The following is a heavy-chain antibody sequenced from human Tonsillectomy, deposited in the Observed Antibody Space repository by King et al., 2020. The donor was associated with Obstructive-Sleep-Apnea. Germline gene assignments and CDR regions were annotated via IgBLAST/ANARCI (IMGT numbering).Heavy chain of an antibody. D-gene: IGHD6-13*01. J-gene: IGHJ5*02. V-gene: IGHV3-9*01. CDR1: GFSFDDYA. CDR3: AKDLGSISEAADFDP. CDR2: ISWNSGSI. Sequence: QLVQSGGGLVQPGRSLRLSCAASGFSFDDYAMHWVRQAPGKGLEWVSGISWNSGSIGYADSVKGRFTISRDNAKNFLYLQMNSLRAEDTALYYCAKDLGSISEAADFDPWGQGTLVTVSS.